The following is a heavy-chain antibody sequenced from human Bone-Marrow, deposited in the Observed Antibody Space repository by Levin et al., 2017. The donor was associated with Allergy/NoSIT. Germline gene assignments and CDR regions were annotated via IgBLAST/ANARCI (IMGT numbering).Heavy chain of an antibody. J-gene: IGHJ4*02. CDR2: ISPSSNYV. V-gene: IGHV3-21*01. Sequence: GGSLRLSCAASGFTFSKYNMNWVRQAPGKGLEWVSSISPSSNYVDYADSVRGRFSIPRDNVKNSVYLKMSRLRVDATAVYYCASWGGSCYWGQGALVTVSS. CDR3: ASWGGSCY. D-gene: IGHD3-16*01. CDR1: GFTFSKYN.